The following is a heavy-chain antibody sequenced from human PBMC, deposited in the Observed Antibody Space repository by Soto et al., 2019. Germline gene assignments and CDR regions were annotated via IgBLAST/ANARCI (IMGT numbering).Heavy chain of an antibody. CDR1: GFTFTYYA. Sequence: GGSLRLSGAASGFTFTYYAIYWVRQAPGRGLEWVAVISYDRSNKYYADSVKGRFTISRDNSKNTLYLQMNSLRPEDTAVYYCGRGTMDGSGSWVEGDYYGLDVWGQGTTVTVSS. CDR2: ISYDRSNK. CDR3: GRGTMDGSGSWVEGDYYGLDV. V-gene: IGHV3-30-3*01. J-gene: IGHJ6*02. D-gene: IGHD3-10*01.